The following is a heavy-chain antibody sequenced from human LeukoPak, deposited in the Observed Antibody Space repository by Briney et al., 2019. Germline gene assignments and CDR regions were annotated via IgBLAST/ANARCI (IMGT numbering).Heavy chain of an antibody. CDR3: ARDGTPYYYYGMDV. V-gene: IGHV4-4*07. J-gene: IGHJ6*02. CDR2: VYTNGRL. Sequence: PSETLSLTCAVSGGSIGTHYGSWIRQPAGEGLEWIGRVYTNGRLDYNPSLKSRVTMSVDTSKNHFSLKLSSVTAADTAVYYCARDGTPYYYYGMDVWGQGTTVTVSS. CDR1: GGSIGTHY. D-gene: IGHD1-14*01.